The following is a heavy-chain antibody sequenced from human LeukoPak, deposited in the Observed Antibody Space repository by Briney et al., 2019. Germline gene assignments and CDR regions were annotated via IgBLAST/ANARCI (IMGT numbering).Heavy chain of an antibody. J-gene: IGHJ4*02. Sequence: HPGGSLRLSCAASGFTFSDYYMSWIRQAPGKGLEWVSAISGSGGSTYYADSVKGRFTISRDNSKNTLYLQMNSLRAEDTAVYYCAKRSHRPTGGWYQGYFDYWGQGTLVTVSS. D-gene: IGHD6-19*01. V-gene: IGHV3-23*01. CDR2: ISGSGGST. CDR1: GFTFSDYY. CDR3: AKRSHRPTGGWYQGYFDY.